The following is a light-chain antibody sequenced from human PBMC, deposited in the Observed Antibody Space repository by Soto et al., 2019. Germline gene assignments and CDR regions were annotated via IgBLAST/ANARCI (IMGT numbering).Light chain of an antibody. CDR1: QSVSSD. Sequence: EIVMTQSPATLSVSPGERATLSCRASQSVSSDLAWYQQKPGQAPRLLIYDASTRATGIPARFSGSGSGTEFTLTISSLQSEDVAVYYCQQYNNWPLTLGGGTRLEIK. J-gene: IGKJ5*01. CDR3: QQYNNWPLT. CDR2: DAS. V-gene: IGKV3-15*01.